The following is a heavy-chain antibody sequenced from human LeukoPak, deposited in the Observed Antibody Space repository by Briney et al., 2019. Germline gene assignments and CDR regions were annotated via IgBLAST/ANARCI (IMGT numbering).Heavy chain of an antibody. V-gene: IGHV4-4*07. CDR1: GGSISSYY. J-gene: IGHJ5*02. Sequence: SETLSLTCTVSGGSISSYYWSWIRQPAGKGLEWIGRIYTSGSTNYNPSLKSRVTMSVDTSKNQFSLKLSSVTAADTAVYYCARVIRDYGDYALGWFDPWGQGTLVTVSS. CDR3: ARVIRDYGDYALGWFDP. CDR2: IYTSGST. D-gene: IGHD4-17*01.